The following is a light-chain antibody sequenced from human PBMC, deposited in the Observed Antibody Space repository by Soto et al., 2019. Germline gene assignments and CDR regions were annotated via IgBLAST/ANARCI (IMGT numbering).Light chain of an antibody. Sequence: DVQVTQSPSTLSASVGDRVTITCRASQTISTWMAWYQQKPGKAPKLLVYDASTLQSGVASRFSGSGSGTEFTLIISGLQPDDSATYYCQQYTNTNNPWMFGQGTKGDIK. V-gene: IGKV1-5*01. J-gene: IGKJ1*01. CDR1: QTISTW. CDR2: DAS. CDR3: QQYTNTNNPWM.